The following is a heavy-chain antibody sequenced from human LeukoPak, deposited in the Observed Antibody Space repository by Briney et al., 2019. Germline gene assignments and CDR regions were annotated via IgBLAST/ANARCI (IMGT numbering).Heavy chain of an antibody. J-gene: IGHJ6*03. Sequence: PGGSLRLSCAASGFTFSSYSMNWVRQAPGKGLEWVSSISSSSSYIYYADSVKGRFTISRDNAKNSLYLQMNSLRAEDTAVYYCAREEEYYYYMDVWGKGTTVTVSS. CDR3: AREEEYYYYMDV. CDR2: ISSSSSYI. CDR1: GFTFSSYS. V-gene: IGHV3-21*01.